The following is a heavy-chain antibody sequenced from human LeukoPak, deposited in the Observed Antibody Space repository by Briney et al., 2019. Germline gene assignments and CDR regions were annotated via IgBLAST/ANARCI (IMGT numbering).Heavy chain of an antibody. D-gene: IGHD2-21*01. V-gene: IGHV4-34*01. Sequence: PSETLSLTCAVYGGSFSGYYWSWIRQPPGRGLEWIGEINHSGRTNYNPSLKSRVTISVDTSKNQFSLKLSSVTAADTAVYYCARAYCGGDCYPINWFDPWGQGTLVTVSS. J-gene: IGHJ5*02. CDR2: INHSGRT. CDR1: GGSFSGYY. CDR3: ARAYCGGDCYPINWFDP.